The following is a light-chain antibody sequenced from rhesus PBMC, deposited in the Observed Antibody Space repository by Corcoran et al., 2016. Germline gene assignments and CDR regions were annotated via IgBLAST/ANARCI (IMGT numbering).Light chain of an antibody. J-gene: IGKJ1*01. Sequence: DIQMTQSPSSLSASVGDRVTVTCRASQGINKELSWYQQQPGKAPTLLINAASSLQTGVSSRFSGSGAGKDYTLTISSLQPEGVATYYCRQNYTTPWTFGQGTKVKIK. CDR2: AAS. V-gene: IGKV1-94*01. CDR3: RQNYTTPWT. CDR1: QGINKE.